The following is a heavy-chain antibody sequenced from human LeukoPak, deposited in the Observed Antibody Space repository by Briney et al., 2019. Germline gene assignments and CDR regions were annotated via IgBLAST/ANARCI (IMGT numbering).Heavy chain of an antibody. CDR1: GFTFRSYV. D-gene: IGHD6-13*01. CDR3: TKLCYSSSWPNYYFGMDV. Sequence: GGSLRLSCAASGFTFRSYVMSWVSQAPGKGLEWVSTISASGAGTYYADSVKGRFTISRDNSKNTLYLQMNSLRADDTAIYYCTKLCYSSSWPNYYFGMDVWGQGTTVTVSS. V-gene: IGHV3-23*01. J-gene: IGHJ6*02. CDR2: ISASGAGT.